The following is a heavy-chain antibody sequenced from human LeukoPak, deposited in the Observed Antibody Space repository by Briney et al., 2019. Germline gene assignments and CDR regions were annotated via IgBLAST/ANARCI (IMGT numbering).Heavy chain of an antibody. J-gene: IGHJ4*02. CDR1: GFTFSSCA. D-gene: IGHD2-2*01. V-gene: IGHV3-23*01. CDR2: IIDSGNSI. CDR3: ARGPGYCSSTSCLDY. Sequence: GGSLRLSCAASGFTFSSCAMSWVRQAPGKGLEWVSTIIDSGNSIYYADSAEGRFTISRDNSKNTLYLQMNSLRADDTAVYYCARGPGYCSSTSCLDYWGQGTLVTVSS.